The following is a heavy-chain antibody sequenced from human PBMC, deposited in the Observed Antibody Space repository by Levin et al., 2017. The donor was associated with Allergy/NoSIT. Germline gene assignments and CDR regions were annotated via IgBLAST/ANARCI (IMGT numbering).Heavy chain of an antibody. J-gene: IGHJ4*02. V-gene: IGHV3-49*03. D-gene: IGHD6-25*01. CDR2: IRSKAYGGTT. CDR3: TRDLQRGSGLSFDY. CDR1: GFTFGDYA. Sequence: GGSLRLSCTASGFTFGDYAMSWFRQAPGKGLEWVGFIRSKAYGGTTEYAASVKGRFTISRDDSKSIAYLQMNSLKTEDTAVYYCTRDLQRGSGLSFDYWGQGTLVTVSS.